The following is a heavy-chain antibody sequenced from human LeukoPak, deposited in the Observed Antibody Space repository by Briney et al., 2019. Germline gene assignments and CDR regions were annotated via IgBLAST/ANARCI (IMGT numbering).Heavy chain of an antibody. D-gene: IGHD3-10*02. CDR3: AELGITRIGGV. J-gene: IGHJ6*04. Sequence: PGRSLRLACTAAGFTYADYAMTWVSHAHGKGMEWVSGISGYDGSTYYAHTVKGRVTISRDNATSTVYLEMSSLRSEDTAVYYCAELGITRIGGVWGKGNTVTISS. CDR2: ISGYDGST. CDR1: GFTYADYA. V-gene: IGHV3-23*01.